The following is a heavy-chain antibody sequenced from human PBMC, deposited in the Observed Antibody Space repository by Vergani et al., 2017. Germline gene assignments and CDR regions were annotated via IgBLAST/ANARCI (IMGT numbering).Heavy chain of an antibody. CDR2: IYYSGST. J-gene: IGHJ5*02. V-gene: IGHV4-39*01. D-gene: IGHD2-15*01. CDR1: GGSISSSSYY. CDR3: ARGRPIVSWFDP. Sequence: QLQLQESGPGLVKPSETLSLTCTVSGGSISSSSYYWGWIRQPPGKGLEWIGSIYYSGSTYYNPSLKSRVTISVDTSKNQFSLKLSSVTAADTAVYYCARGRPIVSWFDPWGQGTLVTVSS.